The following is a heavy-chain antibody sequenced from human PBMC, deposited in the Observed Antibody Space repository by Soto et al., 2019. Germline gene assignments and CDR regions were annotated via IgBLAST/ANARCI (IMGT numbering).Heavy chain of an antibody. Sequence: GGSLRLSCAASGFTFSSYSMNWVRQAPGKGLEWVSSISSSSSYIYYADSVKGRFTISRDNAKNSLYLQMNSLRAEDTAVYYCARDLRILWFGELLSYDSSGYIDAFDIRGQGTTVTVSS. CDR3: ARDLRILWFGELLSYDSSGYIDAFDI. CDR1: GFTFSSYS. D-gene: IGHD3-10*01. CDR2: ISSSSSYI. J-gene: IGHJ3*02. V-gene: IGHV3-21*01.